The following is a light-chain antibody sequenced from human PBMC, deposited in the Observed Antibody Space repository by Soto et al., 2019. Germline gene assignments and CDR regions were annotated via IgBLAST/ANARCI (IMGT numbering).Light chain of an antibody. J-gene: IGLJ2*01. Sequence: QSVLTQPPSVSGTPGQRVTISCSGGSSNIGSNIVSWHQLLPGTAPKLLISNNNQRPSGVPDRFSGSKSGTSASLTISGLQSEDEADYYCAAWDDRLTDVRFGGGTKVTVL. CDR3: AAWDDRLTDVR. CDR1: SSNIGSNI. V-gene: IGLV1-44*01. CDR2: NNN.